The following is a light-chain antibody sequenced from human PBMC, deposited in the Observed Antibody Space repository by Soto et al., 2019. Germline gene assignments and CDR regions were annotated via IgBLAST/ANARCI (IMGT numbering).Light chain of an antibody. CDR2: DAS. CDR1: QRINRW. V-gene: IGKV1-5*01. J-gene: IGKJ1*01. CDR3: QQYNSYWT. Sequence: DIQMTQSPSTLSASVGDRVTITCRASQRINRWLAWYQQKPGKAPRLLISDASNLENGVPSRFSGSALGTEFTLTISSLQADDSATYYCQQYNSYWTFGQGTKVEIK.